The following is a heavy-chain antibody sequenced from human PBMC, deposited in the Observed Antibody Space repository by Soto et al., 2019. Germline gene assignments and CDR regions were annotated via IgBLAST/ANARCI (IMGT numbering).Heavy chain of an antibody. D-gene: IGHD5-18*01. CDR1: GGTFSSYA. CDR2: IIPIFGTA. J-gene: IGHJ6*02. V-gene: IGHV1-69*13. CDR3: ARGGGAMDRRLYYYGMDV. Sequence: ASVKVSCKASGGTFSSYAISWVRQAPGQGLEWMGGIIPIFGTANYAQKFQGRVTITADESTSTAYMELSSLRSEDTAVYYCARGGGAMDRRLYYYGMDVWGQGTTVTVSS.